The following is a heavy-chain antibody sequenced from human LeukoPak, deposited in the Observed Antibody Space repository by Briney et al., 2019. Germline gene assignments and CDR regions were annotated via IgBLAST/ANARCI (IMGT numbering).Heavy chain of an antibody. V-gene: IGHV5-51*01. CDR3: ARPNGGRLWAWYFDY. CDR1: GYSFATYW. D-gene: IGHD3-10*01. J-gene: IGHJ4*02. Sequence: GESLKISCKASGYSFATYWIGWVRQTPGKGLEWMGLIYPGDSDTRYSPSFQGQVTISADKSISSTSLQWRSLKASDTAMCYCARPNGGRLWAWYFDYWGQGTPVTVSS. CDR2: IYPGDSDT.